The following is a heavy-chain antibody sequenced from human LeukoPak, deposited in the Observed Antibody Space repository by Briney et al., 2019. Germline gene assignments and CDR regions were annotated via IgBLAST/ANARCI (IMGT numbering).Heavy chain of an antibody. J-gene: IGHJ4*02. Sequence: SETLSLTCTVSGGSINPYYWNWIRQLPGKGLEWIGYIYYTGSADYNPALKSRVTISVDTSKNQFSLKLSSVTAADTAVYFCARDKVPGDYWGQGTLVTVSS. V-gene: IGHV4-59*01. D-gene: IGHD1-1*01. CDR2: IYYTGSA. CDR3: ARDKVPGDY. CDR1: GGSINPYY.